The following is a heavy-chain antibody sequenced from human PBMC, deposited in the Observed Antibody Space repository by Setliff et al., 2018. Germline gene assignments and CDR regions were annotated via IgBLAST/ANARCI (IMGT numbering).Heavy chain of an antibody. CDR2: VYYSGST. CDR3: ARTSTGRYFDL. Sequence: LSLTCAVSDFSVSSVYYWGWIRQPPGKGLEWIANVYYSGSTYYNPSLESRVTMSVDTSKSQFSLNLYSVTAADTAVYYCARTSTGRYFDLWGRGTLVTVSS. V-gene: IGHV4-38-2*01. CDR1: DFSVSSVYY. J-gene: IGHJ2*01. D-gene: IGHD2-2*01.